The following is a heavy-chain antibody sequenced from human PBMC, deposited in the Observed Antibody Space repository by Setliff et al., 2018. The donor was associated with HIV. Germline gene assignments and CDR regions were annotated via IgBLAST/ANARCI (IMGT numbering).Heavy chain of an antibody. CDR1: GFTFDNYG. V-gene: IGHV3-20*04. J-gene: IGHJ2*01. CDR3: AREGPYYYDGSGYYSGSYFDL. D-gene: IGHD3-3*01. CDR2: IYSSGTT. Sequence: PGGSLRLSCAASGFTFDNYGMSWVRQVPGKGLEWVSVIYSSGTTYYADSVKGRFTISRDKANNTVYLQMNSLRVEDTAIYYCAREGPYYYDGSGYYSGSYFDLWGRGTPVTVSS.